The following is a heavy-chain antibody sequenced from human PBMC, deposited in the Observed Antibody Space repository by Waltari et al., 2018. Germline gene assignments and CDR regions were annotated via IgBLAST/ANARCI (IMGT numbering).Heavy chain of an antibody. V-gene: IGHV1-18*01. J-gene: IGHJ6*02. CDR3: ARGGLELGSAYHYNGMDV. Sequence: QVQLVQSGAEVKKPGASVKVSCKASGYTFTSYGIGWVLQAPGKGLDWVGWMSAYNGNRYCAPGVKSRLTLTTDSATTTAYMELTSLTFDDTAVYYCARGGLELGSAYHYNGMDVWGQGTTVIVS. D-gene: IGHD2-2*01. CDR1: GYTFTSYG. CDR2: MSAYNGNR.